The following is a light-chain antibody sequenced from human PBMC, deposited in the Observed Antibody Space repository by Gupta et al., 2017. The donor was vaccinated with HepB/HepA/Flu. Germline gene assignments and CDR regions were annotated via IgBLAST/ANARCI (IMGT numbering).Light chain of an antibody. J-gene: IGKJ2*01. V-gene: IGKV3-11*01. Sequence: VLTQSPATLSLSPGDRATLSCRASQSVSSYLALDQQKTGPAPRLLIYDSSNRATGIPARFSFSGSGTGITLTISILEPEDFAFDYCQHRRNWTWPYTFGQGTKVEIK. CDR3: QHRRNWTWPYT. CDR1: QSVSSY. CDR2: DSS.